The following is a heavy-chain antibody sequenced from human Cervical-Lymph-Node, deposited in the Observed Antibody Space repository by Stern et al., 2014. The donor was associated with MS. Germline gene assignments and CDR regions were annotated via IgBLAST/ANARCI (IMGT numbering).Heavy chain of an antibody. J-gene: IGHJ3*01. D-gene: IGHD1-14*01. V-gene: IGHV1-8*01. CDR2: VNPDSGTS. CDR3: ARGGRGAFDV. Sequence: QVQLVQSGAEARMPGASVKVTCKTSGYRFTTYDFNWVRQAPGQGLECMGWVNPDSGTSGYAPKFQGRLTLTTTTSLKTTSMELISLRPDDTAVYYCARGGRGAFDVWGQGTTVTVSS. CDR1: GYRFTTYD.